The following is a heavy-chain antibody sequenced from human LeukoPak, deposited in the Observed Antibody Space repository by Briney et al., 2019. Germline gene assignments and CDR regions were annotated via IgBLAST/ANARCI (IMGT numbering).Heavy chain of an antibody. J-gene: IGHJ5*02. V-gene: IGHV4-4*02. Sequence: PSETLSLTCAVSGGSISSSNWWSWVRQPPGKGLEWIGEIYHSGSTNYNPSLKSRVTISVDKSKNQFSLKLSSVTAADTAVYYCARGVMVVPAALAGWFDPWGQGTLVTVSS. D-gene: IGHD2-2*01. CDR3: ARGVMVVPAALAGWFDP. CDR1: GGSISSSNW. CDR2: IYHSGST.